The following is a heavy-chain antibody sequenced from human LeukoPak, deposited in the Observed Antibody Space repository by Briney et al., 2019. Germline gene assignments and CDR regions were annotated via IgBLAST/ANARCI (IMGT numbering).Heavy chain of an antibody. CDR1: GGSISSYY. Sequence: SETLSLTCTVSGGSISSYYWSWIRQPAGKGLEWIGRIYTSGSTNYNPSLKSRVTMSVDTSKNQFSLKLSSVTAADTAVYYCARDHGLVGATTFYGMGVWGQGTTVTVSS. D-gene: IGHD1-26*01. CDR3: ARDHGLVGATTFYGMGV. V-gene: IGHV4-4*07. CDR2: IYTSGST. J-gene: IGHJ6*02.